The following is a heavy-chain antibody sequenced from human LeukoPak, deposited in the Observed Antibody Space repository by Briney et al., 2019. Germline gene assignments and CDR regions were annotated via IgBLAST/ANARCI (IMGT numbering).Heavy chain of an antibody. Sequence: PSETLSLTCAVYGGSFSGYYWSWIRQPPGKGLEWIGEINHSGSTNYNPSLKSRVTISVDTSKNQFSLKLSSVTAADTAVYYCEAYYYDSSGPYDAFDIWGQGTMVTVSS. J-gene: IGHJ3*02. CDR2: INHSGST. V-gene: IGHV4-34*01. D-gene: IGHD3-22*01. CDR3: EAYYYDSSGPYDAFDI. CDR1: GGSFSGYY.